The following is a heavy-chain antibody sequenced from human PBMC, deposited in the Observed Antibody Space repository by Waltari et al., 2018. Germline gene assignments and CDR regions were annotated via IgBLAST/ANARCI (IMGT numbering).Heavy chain of an antibody. D-gene: IGHD5-12*01. Sequence: VQVQESGPGLVKPSGTLSLTSNVSDGSITNYFWPWTWQPAGKGLEWIGRIYSSGSTNCNPSLRSRVTMSIDTSKNQFSLKLASVTAADTAVYFCAREVRRDGYNYVDYWAQGTLVIVSS. CDR3: AREVRRDGYNYVDY. V-gene: IGHV4-4*07. CDR1: DGSITNYF. J-gene: IGHJ4*02. CDR2: IYSSGST.